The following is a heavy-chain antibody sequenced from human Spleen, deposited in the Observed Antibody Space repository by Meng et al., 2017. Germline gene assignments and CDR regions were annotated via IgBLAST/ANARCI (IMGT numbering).Heavy chain of an antibody. CDR3: ARDWGGDGYNYRGYFDY. J-gene: IGHJ4*02. D-gene: IGHD5-24*01. Sequence: QVHLQESGPGLVKPSATLTLTCAVADDSMSTTNWWSWVHQPPGKGLEWIGEIHHSGSTKYNPSLKSRVTISVDTSKNQFSLRLSSVTAADSAVYYCARDWGGDGYNYRGYFDYWGQGALVTVSS. V-gene: IGHV4-4*02. CDR1: DDSMSTTNW. CDR2: IHHSGST.